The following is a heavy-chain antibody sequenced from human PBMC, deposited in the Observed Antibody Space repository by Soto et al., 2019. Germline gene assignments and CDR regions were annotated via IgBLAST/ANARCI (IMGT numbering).Heavy chain of an antibody. CDR3: ARVVMTTVPASYYYGMDV. CDR2: IIPFIGTA. J-gene: IGHJ6*02. D-gene: IGHD4-17*01. Sequence: ASVEVSCKASGGTFSSYAISWVRQAPGQGLEWMGRIIPFIGTANYAQKFQGRVTITADECTSTAYMELTSLRSEDTAVYYCARVVMTTVPASYYYGMDVGGPGTSVTV. V-gene: IGHV1-69*11. CDR1: GGTFSSYA.